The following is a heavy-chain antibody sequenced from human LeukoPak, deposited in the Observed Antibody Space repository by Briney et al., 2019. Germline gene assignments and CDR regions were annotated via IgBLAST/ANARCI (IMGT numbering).Heavy chain of an antibody. CDR1: GGSISSGGYS. CDR2: IYHSGST. J-gene: IGHJ6*02. Sequence: PSETLSLTCAVSGGSISSGGYSWSWIRQPPGKGLEWIGYIYHSGSTYYNPSLKSRVTISVDRSKNQFSLKLSSVTAADTAVYYCASAAAGTGERYMDVWGQGTTVTVSS. CDR3: ASAAAGTGERYMDV. D-gene: IGHD6-13*01. V-gene: IGHV4-30-2*01.